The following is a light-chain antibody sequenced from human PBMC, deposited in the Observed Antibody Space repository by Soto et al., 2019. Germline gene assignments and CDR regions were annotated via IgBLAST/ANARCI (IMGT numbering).Light chain of an antibody. CDR2: DVT. J-gene: IGLJ1*01. Sequence: QSALTQPASVSGSPGQSITISCTGTSSDIGAFDLVSWFQQHPGKAPKVMIYDVTVRPSGVSNRFAGSKAGNTASLPISGLQAEYDADYYCSSYTSTSTRLFGTGTKVTVL. CDR1: SSDIGAFDL. V-gene: IGLV2-14*01. CDR3: SSYTSTSTRL.